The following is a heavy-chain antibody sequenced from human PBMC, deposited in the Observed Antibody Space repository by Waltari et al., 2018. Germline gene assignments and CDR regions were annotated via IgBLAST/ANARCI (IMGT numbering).Heavy chain of an antibody. CDR2: IYHSGST. CDR1: GYSISSGYY. J-gene: IGHJ5*02. V-gene: IGHV4-38-2*01. CDR3: ARHERQWLVLGWFDP. D-gene: IGHD6-19*01. Sequence: QVQLQESGPGLVKPSETLSLTCAVSGYSISSGYYWGWIRQPPGKGLEWIGSIYHSGSTYYTPSLKSRVTRSVDTSKNQVSLKLSSVTAADTAVYYCARHERQWLVLGWFDPWGQGTLVTVSS.